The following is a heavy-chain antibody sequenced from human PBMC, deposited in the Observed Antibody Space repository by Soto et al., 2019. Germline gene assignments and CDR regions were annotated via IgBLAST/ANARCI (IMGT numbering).Heavy chain of an antibody. CDR1: GGSISSYY. V-gene: IGHV4-59*01. J-gene: IGHJ4*02. Sequence: SETLSLTCTVSGGSISSYYWSWIRQPPGKGLEWIGYIYYSGSTNYNPSLKSRVTISVDTSKNQFSLKLSSVTAADTAVYYCARVAGDYYGSGSYIDYWGQGTLVTVSS. D-gene: IGHD3-10*01. CDR3: ARVAGDYYGSGSYIDY. CDR2: IYYSGST.